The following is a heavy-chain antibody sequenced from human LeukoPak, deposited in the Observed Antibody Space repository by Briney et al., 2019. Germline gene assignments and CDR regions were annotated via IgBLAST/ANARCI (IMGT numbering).Heavy chain of an antibody. CDR1: GGSISSGSYY. J-gene: IGHJ2*01. CDR2: IYTSGST. V-gene: IGHV4-61*02. Sequence: SETLSLTCTVSGGSISSGSYYWSWIRQPAGKGLEWIGRIYTSGSTNYNPSLKSRVTISVDTSKNQFCLKLSSVTAADTAVYYCARVGAVLMQPNWGFDGYWYFDLWGRGTLVTVSS. D-gene: IGHD7-27*01. CDR3: ARVGAVLMQPNWGFDGYWYFDL.